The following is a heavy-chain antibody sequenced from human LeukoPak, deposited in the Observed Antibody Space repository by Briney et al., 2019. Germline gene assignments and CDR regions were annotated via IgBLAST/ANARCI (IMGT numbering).Heavy chain of an antibody. J-gene: IGHJ4*02. CDR3: ARFEVNHEDSSSFYYFDH. V-gene: IGHV5-51*01. Sequence: GESLKISCRVSGYAFASYWIGWVRQVPGKGLEWVGIIYPDDSDTKYSPSFQGQVAFSADKSVNTAYLQWSSLKASDSAMYYWARFEVNHEDSSSFYYFDHWGQGTLVTVSS. CDR1: GYAFASYW. CDR2: IYPDDSDT. D-gene: IGHD3-22*01.